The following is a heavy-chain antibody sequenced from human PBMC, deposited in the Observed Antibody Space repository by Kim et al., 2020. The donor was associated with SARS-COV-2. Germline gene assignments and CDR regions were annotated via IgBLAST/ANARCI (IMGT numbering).Heavy chain of an antibody. J-gene: IGHJ4*02. CDR3: ARDGAGRGYNDY. Sequence: NQAQKLQGRVTMTTDTSTSTAYMELRSLRSDDTAVYYCARDGAGRGYNDYWGQGTLVTVSS. V-gene: IGHV1-18*01. D-gene: IGHD3-10*01.